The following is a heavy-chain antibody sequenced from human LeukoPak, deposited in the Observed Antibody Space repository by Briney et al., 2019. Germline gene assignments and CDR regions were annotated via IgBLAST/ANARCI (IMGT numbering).Heavy chain of an antibody. CDR1: GFTFSSYG. CDR3: ARDRYSYGYRFFY. CDR2: IWYDGSNK. V-gene: IGHV3-33*01. D-gene: IGHD5-18*01. Sequence: PGRSLRLSCAASGFTFSSYGMHRVRRAPGKGLGWVAVIWYDGSNKYYADSVKGRFTISRDNSKNTLYLQMNSLRAEDTAVYYCARDRYSYGYRFFYWGQGTLVTVSS. J-gene: IGHJ4*02.